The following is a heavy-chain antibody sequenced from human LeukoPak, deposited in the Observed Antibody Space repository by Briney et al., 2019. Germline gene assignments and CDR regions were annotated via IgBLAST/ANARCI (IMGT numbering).Heavy chain of an antibody. V-gene: IGHV1-69*13. Sequence: ASVKVSCKASGGTFSSYAISWVRQAPGQGLEWMGRIIPIFGTANYAQKFQGRVTITADESTSTAYMELSSLTSEDTAVYYCARAVVPAAIGYYNYYMDVWGKGTTVTVSS. D-gene: IGHD2-2*01. CDR1: GGTFSSYA. CDR2: IIPIFGTA. J-gene: IGHJ6*03. CDR3: ARAVVPAAIGYYNYYMDV.